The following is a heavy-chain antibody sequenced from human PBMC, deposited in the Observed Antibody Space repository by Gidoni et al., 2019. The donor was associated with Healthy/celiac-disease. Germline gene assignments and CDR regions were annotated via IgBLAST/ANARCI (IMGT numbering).Heavy chain of an antibody. CDR3: ARGHGDYGGDDY. D-gene: IGHD4-17*01. CDR2: IYYSGST. CDR1: GGSLRSGDYY. J-gene: IGHJ4*02. Sequence: QVQLQASGPGLVKPSQTLYLPCTVSGGSLRSGDYYWSCIRQPPGKGLEWIGYIYYSGSTYYNPSLKSRVTISVDTSKNQFSLKLSSVTAADTAVYYCARGHGDYGGDDYWGQGTLVTVSS. V-gene: IGHV4-30-4*01.